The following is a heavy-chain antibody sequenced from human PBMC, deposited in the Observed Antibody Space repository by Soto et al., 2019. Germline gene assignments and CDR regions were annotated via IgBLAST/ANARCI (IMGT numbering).Heavy chain of an antibody. CDR3: GRRDTAMVTDY. J-gene: IGHJ4*02. Sequence: SETLSLTCTVSGGSISSSSYYWGWIRQPPGKGLEWIGSIYYSGSTYYNPSLKSRVTISVDTSKNQFSLKLRSVTAADTAVYYCGRRDTAMVTDYLGQGTLVTVSS. V-gene: IGHV4-39*01. CDR1: GGSISSSSYY. CDR2: IYYSGST. D-gene: IGHD5-18*01.